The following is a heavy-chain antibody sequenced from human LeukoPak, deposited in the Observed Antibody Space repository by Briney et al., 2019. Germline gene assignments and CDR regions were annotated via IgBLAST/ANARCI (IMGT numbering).Heavy chain of an antibody. Sequence: GASVKVSCKASGYTFSDYYMHWVRQAPGQGLEWMGWINPNSGGTNYAQKFQGRVTMTRDTSISTAYMEVNRLTSDDTAVYYCGLGSISTKLVERNWFDPWGQGTLVTVSS. CDR3: GLGSISTKLVERNWFDP. CDR2: INPNSGGT. D-gene: IGHD3-9*01. J-gene: IGHJ5*02. CDR1: GYTFSDYY. V-gene: IGHV1-2*02.